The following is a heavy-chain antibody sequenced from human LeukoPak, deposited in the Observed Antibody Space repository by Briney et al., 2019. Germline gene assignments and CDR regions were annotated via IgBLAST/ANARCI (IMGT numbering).Heavy chain of an antibody. V-gene: IGHV3-48*04. J-gene: IGHJ4*02. CDR3: ARDWGAYYHFFDY. D-gene: IGHD3-22*01. CDR1: GFTFGSYN. CDR2: ISSTSGTI. Sequence: GGSLRLYCAASGFTFGSYNMNWVRQAPGKGLVWVSYISSTSGTIYYADSVKGRFTISRDNAKKSLYLQMHSLRAEDTAVYYCARDWGAYYHFFDYWGQGTLVTVSS.